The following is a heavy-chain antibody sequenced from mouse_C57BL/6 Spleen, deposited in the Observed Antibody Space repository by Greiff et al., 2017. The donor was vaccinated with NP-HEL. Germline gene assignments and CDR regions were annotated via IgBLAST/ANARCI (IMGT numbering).Heavy chain of an antibody. J-gene: IGHJ3*01. Sequence: VQLKESGPGLVKPSQSLSLTCSVTGYSITSGYYWNWIRQFPGNKLEWMGYISYDGSNNYNPSLKNRISITCDTSKNQFFLKLNSVTTEDTATYYCASGYGSSYPAWFAYWGQGTLVTVSA. D-gene: IGHD1-1*01. CDR2: ISYDGSN. CDR1: GYSITSGYY. CDR3: ASGYGSSYPAWFAY. V-gene: IGHV3-6*01.